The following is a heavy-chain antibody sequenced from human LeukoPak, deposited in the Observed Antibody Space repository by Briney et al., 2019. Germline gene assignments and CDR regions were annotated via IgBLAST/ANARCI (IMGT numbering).Heavy chain of an antibody. CDR1: GFTFSSYW. D-gene: IGHD2-21*01. V-gene: IGHV3-74*01. Sequence: GGSLKLSCAASGFTFSSYWMHWVRQAPGKGLVWVSRINGDGSSTAYADSVKGRFTISRDNAKNTLYLQMNSLTAEDTAVYYCMKLPTMIIVIDTDFEYWGQGAQVTVSS. CDR2: INGDGSST. J-gene: IGHJ4*02. CDR3: MKLPTMIIVIDTDFEY.